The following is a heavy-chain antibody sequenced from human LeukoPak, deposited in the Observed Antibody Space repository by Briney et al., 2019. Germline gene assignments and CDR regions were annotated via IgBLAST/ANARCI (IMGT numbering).Heavy chain of an antibody. CDR2: INHSGST. Sequence: SETLSLTCAVYGGSFSGYYWSWIRQPPGKGLEWIGEINHSGSTNYNPSLKSRVTISVDTSKNQFSLKLSSVTAADTAVYYCARVILYYYYYYMDVWGKGTTVTVSS. J-gene: IGHJ6*03. V-gene: IGHV4-34*01. CDR3: ARVILYYYYYYMDV. CDR1: GGSFSGYY. D-gene: IGHD3-16*02.